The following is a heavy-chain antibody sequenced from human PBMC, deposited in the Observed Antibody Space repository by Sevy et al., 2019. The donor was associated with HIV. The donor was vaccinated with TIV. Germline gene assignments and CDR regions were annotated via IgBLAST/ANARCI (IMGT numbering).Heavy chain of an antibody. CDR3: ARHQGQLLRGYYYYYMDV. V-gene: IGHV4-39*01. Sequence: SETLFLTCAVSGGSINSSTFSWGWIRQSPGKGLEWIGSFYYSGSTYYNPSLKSRVTISVDTSKNQFSLQLYSVTAADTAVYYCARHQGQLLRGYYYYYMDVWGKGTTVTVSS. CDR2: FYYSGST. D-gene: IGHD6-13*01. CDR1: GGSINSSTFS. J-gene: IGHJ6*03.